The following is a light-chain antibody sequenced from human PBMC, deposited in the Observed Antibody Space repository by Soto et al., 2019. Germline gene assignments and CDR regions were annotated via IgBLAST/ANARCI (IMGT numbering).Light chain of an antibody. V-gene: IGLV1-51*01. CDR1: SSNIGSSF. Sequence: QSVLIQPPSASGTPGQRVSISCTGSSSNIGSSFVYWYQQLPGTAPKLLIYDNNKRPSGIPDRFSGSKSGTSGTLDITGLQTGDEADYYCATWDGSLPGEVFGGGTQLTVL. CDR2: DNN. CDR3: ATWDGSLPGEV. J-gene: IGLJ2*01.